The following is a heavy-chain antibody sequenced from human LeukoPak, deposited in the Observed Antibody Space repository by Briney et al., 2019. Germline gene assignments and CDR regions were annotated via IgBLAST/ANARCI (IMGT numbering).Heavy chain of an antibody. CDR2: IYPGDSDT. V-gene: IGHV5-51*01. CDR1: GYSFTSNW. J-gene: IGHJ3*02. D-gene: IGHD6-13*01. Sequence: GESLKISCKGSGYSFTSNWIGWVRQMPGKGPEWMGIIYPGDSDTRYSPSFQGQVTISADKSLSTAYLQWSVLKASDTAMYYCARLTAADAFDIWGQGTMVTVSS. CDR3: ARLTAADAFDI.